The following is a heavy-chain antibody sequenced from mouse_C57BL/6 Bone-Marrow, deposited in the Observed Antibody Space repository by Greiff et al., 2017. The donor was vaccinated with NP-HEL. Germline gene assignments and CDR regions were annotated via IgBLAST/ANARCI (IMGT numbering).Heavy chain of an antibody. D-gene: IGHD4-1*01. V-gene: IGHV1-4*01. CDR2: INPSSGYT. Sequence: QVQLQQSGAELARPGASVKMSCKASGYTFTSYTMHWVKQRPGQGLEWIGYINPSSGYTKYNQKFKDKATFTADKSSSTAYLQLSSLTSEEAAVYYCARWARWDWYFEVWGTGTTVTVSS. J-gene: IGHJ1*03. CDR1: GYTFTSYT. CDR3: ARWARWDWYFEV.